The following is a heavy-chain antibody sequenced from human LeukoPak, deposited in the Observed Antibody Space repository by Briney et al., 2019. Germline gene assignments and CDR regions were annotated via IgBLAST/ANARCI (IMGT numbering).Heavy chain of an antibody. CDR3: ARDPAIVEEDYYYYMDV. V-gene: IGHV1-18*01. CDR2: ISAYNGNT. J-gene: IGHJ6*03. CDR1: GYTFTSYG. Sequence: GASVKVSCKASGYTFTSYGISWVRQAPGQGLEWMGWISAYNGNTNYAQKLQGRVTMTTDTSTSTAYMELRSLRSDDTAVYYCARDPAIVEEDYYYYMDVWGKGTTVTVSS. D-gene: IGHD3-16*02.